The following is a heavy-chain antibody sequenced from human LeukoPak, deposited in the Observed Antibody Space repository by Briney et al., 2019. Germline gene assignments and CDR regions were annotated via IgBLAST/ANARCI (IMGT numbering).Heavy chain of an antibody. D-gene: IGHD3-9*01. CDR1: GFTFSSYA. V-gene: IGHV3-23*01. CDR2: ISGSGGST. CDR3: AKVALRYFDWLSAGGAFDI. J-gene: IGHJ3*02. Sequence: GGSLRLSCAASGFTFSSYAMSWPRQAPGKGLEWVSAISGSGGSTYYADSVKGRFTISRDNAKNTLYPQMNSLRAEDTAVYYCAKVALRYFDWLSAGGAFDIWGQGTMVTASS.